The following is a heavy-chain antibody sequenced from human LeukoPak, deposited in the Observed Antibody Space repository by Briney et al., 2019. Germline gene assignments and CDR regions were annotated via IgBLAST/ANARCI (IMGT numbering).Heavy chain of an antibody. J-gene: IGHJ5*02. CDR3: ASGVGVVVAATPWFDP. Sequence: PGGSLRLSCAASGFTFSSYSMNWVRQAPGPGLEWVSYITSSSSTIYYADSVKGRFTISRDNSKNTLYLQMNSLRAEDTAVYYCASGVGVVVAATPWFDPWGQGTLVTVSS. D-gene: IGHD2-15*01. CDR1: GFTFSSYS. CDR2: ITSSSSTI. V-gene: IGHV3-48*01.